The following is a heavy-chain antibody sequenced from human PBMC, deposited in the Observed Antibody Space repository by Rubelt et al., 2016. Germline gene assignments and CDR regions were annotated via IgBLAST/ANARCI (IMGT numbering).Heavy chain of an antibody. J-gene: IGHJ4*02. CDR2: IIPIFGTA. CDR3: ARALPAYYYDSSGYYFFDY. Sequence: GGIIPIFGTANYAQKFQGRVTITADESTSTAYMELSSLRSEDTAVYYCARALPAYYYDSSGYYFFDYWGQGTLVTVSS. D-gene: IGHD3-22*01. V-gene: IGHV1-69*01.